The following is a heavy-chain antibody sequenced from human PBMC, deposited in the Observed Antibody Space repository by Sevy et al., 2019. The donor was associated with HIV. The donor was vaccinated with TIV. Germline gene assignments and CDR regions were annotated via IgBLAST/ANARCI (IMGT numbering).Heavy chain of an antibody. J-gene: IGHJ4*02. CDR3: ARGGERPRYYDSREGHFDH. D-gene: IGHD3-22*01. Sequence: GGSLRLSCAASGFTFDDFGMSWVRQAPGKGLEWVSAINWNGGRSAYGDSVKGRCTMSRDNAKNSLDLQMNSLRVEDTAFYYCARGGERPRYYDSREGHFDHWGQGTLVTVSS. CDR2: INWNGGRS. CDR1: GFTFDDFG. V-gene: IGHV3-20*04.